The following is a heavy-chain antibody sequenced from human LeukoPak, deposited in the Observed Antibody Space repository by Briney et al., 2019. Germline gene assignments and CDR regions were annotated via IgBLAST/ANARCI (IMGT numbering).Heavy chain of an antibody. Sequence: ASVKVSCKASDYTFTSYGISWVRQAPGQGLEWMGWISAYNGNTNYAQKLQGRVTMTTDTSTSTAYIELRSLRSDDTAVYYCARVVTYYYGSGSYYGYYYYYYMDVWGKGTTVTISS. D-gene: IGHD3-10*01. CDR1: DYTFTSYG. CDR2: ISAYNGNT. J-gene: IGHJ6*03. V-gene: IGHV1-18*01. CDR3: ARVVTYYYGSGSYYGYYYYYYMDV.